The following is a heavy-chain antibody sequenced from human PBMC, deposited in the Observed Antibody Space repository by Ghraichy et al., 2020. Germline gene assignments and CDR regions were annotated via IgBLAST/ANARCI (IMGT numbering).Heavy chain of an antibody. Sequence: SVKVSCKASGFTFTSSAMQWVRQARGQRLEWIGWIVVGSGNTNYAQKFQERVTITRDMSTSTAYMELSSLRSGDTAVYYCAAASRYDSSGYYSNWYFDLWGRGTLVTVSS. J-gene: IGHJ2*01. D-gene: IGHD3-22*01. CDR1: GFTFTSSA. CDR2: IVVGSGNT. V-gene: IGHV1-58*02. CDR3: AAASRYDSSGYYSNWYFDL.